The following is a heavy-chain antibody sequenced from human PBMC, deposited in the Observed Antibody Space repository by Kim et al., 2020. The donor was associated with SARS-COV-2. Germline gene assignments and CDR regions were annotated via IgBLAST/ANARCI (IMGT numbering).Heavy chain of an antibody. Sequence: SETLSLTCAVYGGSFSGYYWSWIRQPPGKGLEWIGEINHSGSTNYNPSLKSRVTISVDTSKNQFSLKLSSVTAADTAVYYCARVDCSSTSCYGYYYYGMDVWGRGTTVTVSS. CDR2: INHSGST. CDR3: ARVDCSSTSCYGYYYYGMDV. D-gene: IGHD2-2*01. J-gene: IGHJ6*01. CDR1: GGSFSGYY. V-gene: IGHV4-34*01.